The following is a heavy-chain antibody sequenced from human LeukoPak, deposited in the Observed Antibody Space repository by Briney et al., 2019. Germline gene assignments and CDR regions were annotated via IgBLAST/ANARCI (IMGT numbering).Heavy chain of an antibody. CDR3: ARGLWFGDMSY. CDR2: ISSSSSTI. CDR1: GFTFSSYN. D-gene: IGHD3-10*01. J-gene: IGHJ4*02. V-gene: IGHV3-48*04. Sequence: PGGSLRLSCAASGFTFSSYNMKWVRQAPGKGLEWVSYISSSSSTIYYADSVKGRFTISRDNAKNSLYLQMNSLRAEDTAVYYCARGLWFGDMSYWGQGTLVTVSS.